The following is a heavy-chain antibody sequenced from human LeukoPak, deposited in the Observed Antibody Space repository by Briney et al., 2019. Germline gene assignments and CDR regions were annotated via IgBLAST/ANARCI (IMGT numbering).Heavy chain of an antibody. J-gene: IGHJ4*02. Sequence: PGRSLRLSCAASGFTFSSYAMHWVRQAPGKGLEWVAVISYDGSNKYYADSVKGRFTISRDNSKNTLYLQMNSLRAEDTAVYYCARGGPRYYFDYWGQGTLVTASS. V-gene: IGHV3-30-3*01. CDR2: ISYDGSNK. CDR1: GFTFSSYA. CDR3: ARGGPRYYFDY.